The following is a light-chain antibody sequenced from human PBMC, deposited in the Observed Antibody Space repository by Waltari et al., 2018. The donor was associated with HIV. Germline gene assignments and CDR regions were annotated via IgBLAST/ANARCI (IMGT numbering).Light chain of an antibody. CDR3: QSYDSSLSAWV. V-gene: IGLV1-40*01. J-gene: IGLJ3*02. CDR1: SSNIGAEYH. CDR2: GNT. Sequence: QSVLTQPPSLSGAPGQTVTISCPGTSSNIGAEYHLHWYQQLPGTAPKLLIYGNTIRPSGVPDRFSGSKSGTSASLAITGLQADDEADYYCQSYDSSLSAWVFGGGTKLTVL.